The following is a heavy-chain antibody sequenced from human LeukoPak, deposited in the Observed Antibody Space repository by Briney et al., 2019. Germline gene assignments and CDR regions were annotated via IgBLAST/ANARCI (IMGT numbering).Heavy chain of an antibody. D-gene: IGHD5-12*01. J-gene: IGHJ4*02. CDR1: GGSISSYY. Sequence: PSETLSLTCTVSGGSISSYYWSWIRQPPGKGLEWIGYIYYSGSTNYNPSLKSRVTISVDTSKNQFSLKLSSVTAADTAVYYCASSGYAQGYFDYWGQGALVTASS. CDR3: ASSGYAQGYFDY. CDR2: IYYSGST. V-gene: IGHV4-59*01.